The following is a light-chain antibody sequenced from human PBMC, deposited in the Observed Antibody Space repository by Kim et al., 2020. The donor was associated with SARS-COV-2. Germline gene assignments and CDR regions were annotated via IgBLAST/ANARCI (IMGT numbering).Light chain of an antibody. CDR3: QQYDNCPRT. CDR1: QSISSW. J-gene: IGKJ1*01. Sequence: DIQMTQSPSLVSASVGDTVTITCRASQSISSWLAWYQQKPEKAPKSLIYAASSLQSGVPARFSGSGSGTHFTLTINSLQPEDFATYYCQQYDNCPRTFGQGTKVDIK. V-gene: IGKV1D-16*01. CDR2: AAS.